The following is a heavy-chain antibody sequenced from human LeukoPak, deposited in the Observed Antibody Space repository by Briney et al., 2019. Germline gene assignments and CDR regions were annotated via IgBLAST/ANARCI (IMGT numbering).Heavy chain of an antibody. D-gene: IGHD3-22*01. V-gene: IGHV4-39*07. Sequence: SETLSHTCTVSGGSISSSSYYWGWIRQPPGKGLEWIGSIYYSGSTYYNPSLKSRVTISVDTSKNQFSLKLSSVTAADTAVYYCARDGYYDSSGYYDPKIDYWGQGTLVTVSS. CDR1: GGSISSSSYY. CDR3: ARDGYYDSSGYYDPKIDY. CDR2: IYYSGST. J-gene: IGHJ4*02.